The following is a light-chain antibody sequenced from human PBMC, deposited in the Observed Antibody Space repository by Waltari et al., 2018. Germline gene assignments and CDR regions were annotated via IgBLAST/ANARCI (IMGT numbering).Light chain of an antibody. J-gene: IGKJ2*01. V-gene: IGKV3-11*01. CDR1: QSITNY. CDR2: DAY. CDR3: QQRRNWPLT. Sequence: DILLTQSPATLSLSPGDRATLSCRASQSITNYLAWYQQKPGKAPRLLIYDAYKRATGIPARFSGSGSGTDFTLTISSLEPEDFAVYYCQQRRNWPLTFGQGTKLEI.